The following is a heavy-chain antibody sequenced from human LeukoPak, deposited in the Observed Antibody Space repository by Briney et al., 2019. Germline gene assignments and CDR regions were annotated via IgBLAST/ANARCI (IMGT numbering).Heavy chain of an antibody. V-gene: IGHV3-33*01. CDR1: GFTFSSYG. Sequence: GGSLRLFCAASGFTFSSYGMQWARQAPGKGLEWVAVIWYDGSNKYYADSVKGRFTISRDNSKITLYLQKNSLRAEDTAVSYSARDRLSATNGVCSMYYFDYWGQGTLVTVSS. CDR3: ARDRLSATNGVCSMYYFDY. J-gene: IGHJ4*02. CDR2: IWYDGSNK. D-gene: IGHD2-8*01.